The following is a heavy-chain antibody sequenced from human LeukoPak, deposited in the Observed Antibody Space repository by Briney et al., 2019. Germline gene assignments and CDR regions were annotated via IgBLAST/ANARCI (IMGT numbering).Heavy chain of an antibody. J-gene: IGHJ3*02. V-gene: IGHV3-9*01. CDR1: GFTFDDYA. D-gene: IGHD3-10*01. CDR3: AKDTGGKYGSGSYSAFDI. Sequence: GRSLRLSCAASGFTFDDYAMHWVRQAPGKGLEWVSGISWNSGSIGYADSVKGRFTISRDNAKNSLYLQMNSLRAEDTALYYCAKDTGGKYGSGSYSAFDIWGQGTMVTVSS. CDR2: ISWNSGSI.